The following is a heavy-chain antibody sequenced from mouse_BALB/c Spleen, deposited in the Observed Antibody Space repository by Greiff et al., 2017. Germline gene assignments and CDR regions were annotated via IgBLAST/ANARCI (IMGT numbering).Heavy chain of an antibody. J-gene: IGHJ4*01. CDR2: ISSGGGST. CDR1: GFAFSSYD. V-gene: IGHV5-12-1*01. CDR3: ARREVDY. Sequence: EVKLMESGGGLVKPGGSLKLSCAASGFAFSSYDMSWVRQTPEKRLEWVAYISSGGGSTYYPDTVKGRFTISRDNAKNTLYLQMSSLKSEDTAMYYCARREVDYWGQGTSVTVSS.